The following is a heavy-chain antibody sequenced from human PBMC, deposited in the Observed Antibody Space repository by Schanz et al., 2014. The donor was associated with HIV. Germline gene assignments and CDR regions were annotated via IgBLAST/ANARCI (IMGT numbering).Heavy chain of an antibody. CDR3: AKDRNYYESKYRGKGNYYYYYGMDV. J-gene: IGHJ6*02. V-gene: IGHV3-33*06. Sequence: QVQLVESGGGVVQPGRSLRLSCAASGFTFSDYGMHWVRQAPGKGLEWVAVIWNDGSNTFYADSVKGRFTISRDNSKNSLSLLIKSLRADDAAVYYCAKDRNYYESKYRGKGNYYYYYGMDVWGQGTTVTVSS. CDR2: IWNDGSNT. CDR1: GFTFSDYG. D-gene: IGHD3-22*01.